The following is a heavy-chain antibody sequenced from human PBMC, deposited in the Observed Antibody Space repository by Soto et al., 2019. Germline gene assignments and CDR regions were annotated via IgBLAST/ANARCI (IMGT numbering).Heavy chain of an antibody. V-gene: IGHV1-69*12. CDR3: ARDGYSSSMEGWFDP. D-gene: IGHD6-13*01. CDR1: GGTFSSYA. J-gene: IGHJ5*02. Sequence: QVQLVQSGAEVKKPGSSVKVSCKASGGTFSSYAISWVRQAPGQGLEWMGGIIPIFGTANYAQKFQGRVTITEDESTSPAYMELRSRRSEDTAVYYCARDGYSSSMEGWFDPWGQGPLVTVSS. CDR2: IIPIFGTA.